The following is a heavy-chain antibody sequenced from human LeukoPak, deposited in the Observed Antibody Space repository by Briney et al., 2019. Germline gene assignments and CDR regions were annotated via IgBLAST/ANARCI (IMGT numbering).Heavy chain of an antibody. CDR1: GYLFTRKW. D-gene: IGHD5-24*01. Sequence: RGESLKISCKGSGYLFTRKWIGWVRQMPGKGLEWMGIIYPGDSDTRYSPSFQGQVTISADKSISTAYLQWSSLKASDTAMYYCARLPATATINWFDPWGQGTLVTVSS. CDR3: ARLPATATINWFDP. V-gene: IGHV5-51*01. J-gene: IGHJ5*02. CDR2: IYPGDSDT.